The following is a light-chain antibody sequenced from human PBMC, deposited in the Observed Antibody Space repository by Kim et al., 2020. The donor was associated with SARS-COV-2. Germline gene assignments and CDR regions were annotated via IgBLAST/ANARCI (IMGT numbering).Light chain of an antibody. CDR3: QQYYSTPRT. J-gene: IGKJ1*01. CDR2: WAS. V-gene: IGKV4-1*01. CDR1: QSVLYSSNNKNY. Sequence: ATINCKSSQSVLYSSNNKNYLAWYQQKPGQPPKLLIYWASTRESRVPDRFSGSGYGTDFTLTISSLQAEDVAVYYCQQYYSTPRTFGQGTTVDIK.